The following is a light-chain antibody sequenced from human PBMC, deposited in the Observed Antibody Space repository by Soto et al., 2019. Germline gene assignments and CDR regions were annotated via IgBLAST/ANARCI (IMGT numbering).Light chain of an antibody. CDR1: SSNIGAGYD. Sequence: QSVLTQQPSVSEATGQRVTISCTGSSSNIGAGYDVYWYQQLPGTAPKLLIYGNNNRPSGVPDRFSGSKSGTSASLAITGLQAEDEADYYSQSYDSSLRRVFGGGTQLTVL. CDR2: GNN. J-gene: IGLJ2*01. CDR3: QSYDSSLRRV. V-gene: IGLV1-40*01.